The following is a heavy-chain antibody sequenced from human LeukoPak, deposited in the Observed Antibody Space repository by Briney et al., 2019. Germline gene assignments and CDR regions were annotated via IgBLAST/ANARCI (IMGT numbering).Heavy chain of an antibody. CDR3: ARGMATIDGYYYYMDV. CDR1: GFILSSYG. CDR2: ISSSSYI. V-gene: IGHV3-21*01. Sequence: GGSLRLSCAASGFILSSYGMHWVRQAPGKGLGWVSSISSSSYIYYADSVKGRFTISRDNAKNSLYLQMNSLRAEDTAVYYCARGMATIDGYYYYMDVWGKGTTVTVSS. J-gene: IGHJ6*03. D-gene: IGHD5-24*01.